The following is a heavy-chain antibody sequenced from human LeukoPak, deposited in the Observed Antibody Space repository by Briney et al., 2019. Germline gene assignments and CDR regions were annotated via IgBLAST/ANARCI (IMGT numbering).Heavy chain of an antibody. D-gene: IGHD2-21*02. CDR1: GFTFSSYG. V-gene: IGHV3-30*18. CDR3: AKGRGVPYEVVTAILDP. J-gene: IGHJ5*02. Sequence: GGSLRLSCAASGFTFSSYGMHWVRQAPGKGLEWVAVTSYDGSNKYYADSVKGRFTISRDNSKNTLYLQMNSLRAEDTAVYYCAKGRGVPYEVVTAILDPWGQGTLVSVSS. CDR2: TSYDGSNK.